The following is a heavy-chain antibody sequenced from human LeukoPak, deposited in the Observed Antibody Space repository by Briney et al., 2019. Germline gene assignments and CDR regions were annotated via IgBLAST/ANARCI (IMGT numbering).Heavy chain of an antibody. Sequence: ASVMVSCKASGYTFNKCALNWVRQAPGQGLEWMGWINTNNGNPTNAQGFTGRFVFSLDTSVRTAYLQISSLQAEDTAIYYCARSNNDGDYLGVGFDFWGQGTLVTVSS. CDR1: GYTFNKCA. CDR2: INTNNGNP. V-gene: IGHV7-4-1*02. CDR3: ARSNNDGDYLGVGFDF. J-gene: IGHJ5*01. D-gene: IGHD4-17*01.